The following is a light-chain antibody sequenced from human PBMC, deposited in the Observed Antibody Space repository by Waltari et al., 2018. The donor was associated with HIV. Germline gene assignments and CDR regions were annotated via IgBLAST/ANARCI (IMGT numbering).Light chain of an antibody. CDR1: DLGKKY. Sequence: SYQLTQPPSVSVSPGQTATIPCSGDDLGKKYVCWCQTKAGQSPVMVIYQDFNRPSGIPARFSGPNSGNTATLTVSGTQAMDEADYYCQTWDTSRGVVFGGGTKLTVL. CDR3: QTWDTSRGVV. CDR2: QDF. J-gene: IGLJ2*01. V-gene: IGLV3-1*01.